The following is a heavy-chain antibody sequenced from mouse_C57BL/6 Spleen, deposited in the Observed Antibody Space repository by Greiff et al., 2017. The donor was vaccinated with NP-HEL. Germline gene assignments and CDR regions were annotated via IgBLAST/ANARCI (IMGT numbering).Heavy chain of an antibody. V-gene: IGHV1-53*01. Sequence: QVQLQQPGTELVKPGASVKLSCKASGYTFTSYWMHWVKQRPGQGLEWIGNINPSNGGTNYNEKFTNKATLTVDKSSSTAYMQLSSLTSEDSAVYYCARSFTTVVARGYFDVWGTGTTVTVSS. CDR2: INPSNGGT. D-gene: IGHD1-1*01. CDR1: GYTFTSYW. J-gene: IGHJ1*03. CDR3: ARSFTTVVARGYFDV.